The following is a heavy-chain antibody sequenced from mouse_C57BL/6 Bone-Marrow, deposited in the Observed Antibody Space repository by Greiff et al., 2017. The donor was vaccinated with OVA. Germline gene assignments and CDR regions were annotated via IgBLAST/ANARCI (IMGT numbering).Heavy chain of an antibody. Sequence: QVQLQQPGAELVKPGASVKLSCKASGYTFTSYWMQWVKQRPGQGLEWIGEIDPSDSYTNYNQKIKGKATLTVDTSSSTAYMQLSSLTSEDSAVYYCARERYGSSFAWFAYWGQGTLVTVSA. CDR1: GYTFTSYW. J-gene: IGHJ3*01. D-gene: IGHD1-1*01. CDR3: ARERYGSSFAWFAY. CDR2: IDPSDSYT. V-gene: IGHV1-50*01.